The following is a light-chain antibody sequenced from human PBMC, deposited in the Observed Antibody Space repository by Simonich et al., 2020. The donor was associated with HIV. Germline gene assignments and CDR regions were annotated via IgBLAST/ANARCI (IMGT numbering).Light chain of an antibody. CDR3: QQSYSTPPYT. J-gene: IGKJ2*01. Sequence: DIQMTQSPSYLSASVGDRVTITCRASQSISSYVNWYQQKPGKAPKLLIYAASSLQSGVPSRFSGSGSGTDFTLTISSLQPEDFATYYCQQSYSTPPYTFGQGTKLEIK. CDR2: AAS. V-gene: IGKV1-39*01. CDR1: QSISSY.